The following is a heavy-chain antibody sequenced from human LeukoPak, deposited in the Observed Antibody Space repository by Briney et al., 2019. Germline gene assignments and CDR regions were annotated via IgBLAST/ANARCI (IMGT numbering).Heavy chain of an antibody. V-gene: IGHV3-53*01. Sequence: PGRSLRLSCAASGLSVSSNYMSWVRQAPGKGLEWVSVIYSDSTAYYADSVKGRFTMSRDNSNYTLYLQMNNLRAEDTAVYYCARENGFRGWLDPWGEGTLVSVSS. CDR2: IYSDSTA. D-gene: IGHD5-24*01. CDR3: ARENGFRGWLDP. J-gene: IGHJ5*02. CDR1: GLSVSSNY.